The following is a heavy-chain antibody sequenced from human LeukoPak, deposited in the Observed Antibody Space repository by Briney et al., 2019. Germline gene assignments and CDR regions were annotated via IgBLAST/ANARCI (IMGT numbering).Heavy chain of an antibody. Sequence: ASVKVSCKASRYTFTSYYIHWVRQAPGQGLEWMGVINPSGGGTSYAQKFQGRVTMTRDTSTSTVYMDLRSLRSEDTAVYFCARDMLAVPSNWFDPWGQGTLVTVSS. CDR3: ARDMLAVPSNWFDP. CDR2: INPSGGGT. V-gene: IGHV1-46*01. J-gene: IGHJ5*02. CDR1: RYTFTSYY. D-gene: IGHD2-8*01.